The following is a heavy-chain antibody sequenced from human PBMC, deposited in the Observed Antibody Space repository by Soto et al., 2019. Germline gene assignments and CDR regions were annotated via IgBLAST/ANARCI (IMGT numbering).Heavy chain of an antibody. CDR2: IYYSGST. CDR3: ARHVSMDV. V-gene: IGHV4-59*08. Sequence: QVQLQESGPGLVKPSETLSLTCPVSGGSISSYYWSWIRQPPGKGLEWIGYIYYSGSTNYNPSLKSRVTISVDTSKNQFSLKLSSVTAADTAVYYCARHVSMDVWGQGTTVTVSS. CDR1: GGSISSYY. J-gene: IGHJ6*02.